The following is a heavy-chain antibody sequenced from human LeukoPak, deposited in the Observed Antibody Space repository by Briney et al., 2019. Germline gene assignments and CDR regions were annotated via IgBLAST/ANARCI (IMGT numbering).Heavy chain of an antibody. CDR1: GGSISSYY. D-gene: IGHD5-24*01. CDR3: ARRNGYSLDAFDI. CDR2: IHYSGST. Sequence: KPSETLSLACTVSGGSISSYYWNWIRQPPGKGLEWIGCIHYSGSTNYNPSLKSRVTISVDTSKNQFSLKLSSVTAADTAVYYCARRNGYSLDAFDIWGQGTMVTVSS. V-gene: IGHV4-59*08. J-gene: IGHJ3*02.